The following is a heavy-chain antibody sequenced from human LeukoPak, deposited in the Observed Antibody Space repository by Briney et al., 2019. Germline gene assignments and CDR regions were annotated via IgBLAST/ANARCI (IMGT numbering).Heavy chain of an antibody. CDR1: GGSFSGYY. CDR3: ARVVGLLALVWFAP. D-gene: IGHD1-7*01. Sequence: SETLSLTCAVYGGSFSGYYWSWIRQPPGKGLEWIGEINHSGSTNYNPSLKSRVTISVDTSKNQFSLKLSSVTAADTAVYYCARVVGLLALVWFAPWGQGTLVTVSS. V-gene: IGHV4-34*01. CDR2: INHSGST. J-gene: IGHJ5*02.